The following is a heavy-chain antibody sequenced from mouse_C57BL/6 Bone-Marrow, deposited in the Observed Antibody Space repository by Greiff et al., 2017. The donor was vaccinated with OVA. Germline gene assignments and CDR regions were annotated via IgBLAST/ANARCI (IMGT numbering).Heavy chain of an antibody. Sequence: QVQLQQPGAELVKPGASVKLSCKASGYTFTSYWITWVKQRPGQGLEWIGDIYPGSGSTNYNEKFKSKATLTVDTSSSTAYLQLSSLTSEDSAVYYCARHSSGLDYWGQGTTLTVSS. J-gene: IGHJ2*01. CDR3: ARHSSGLDY. D-gene: IGHD3-2*02. V-gene: IGHV1-55*01. CDR2: IYPGSGST. CDR1: GYTFTSYW.